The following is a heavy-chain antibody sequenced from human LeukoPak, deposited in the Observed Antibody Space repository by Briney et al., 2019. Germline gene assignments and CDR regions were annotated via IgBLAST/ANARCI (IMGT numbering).Heavy chain of an antibody. CDR2: IYYSGST. V-gene: IGHV4-59*01. D-gene: IGHD6-19*01. CDR1: GGSISSYY. CDR3: ARVTYTNAWT. Sequence: SETLSLTCTVSGGSISSYYWSWIRQPPGKGLEWIGYIYYSGSTNYNPSLKSRVTISVDTSKNQLSLKLSSVTAADTAVYYCARVTYTNAWTWGQGTLVTVSS. J-gene: IGHJ5*02.